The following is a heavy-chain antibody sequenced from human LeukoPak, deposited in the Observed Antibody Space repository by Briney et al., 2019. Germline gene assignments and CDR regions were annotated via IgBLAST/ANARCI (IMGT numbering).Heavy chain of an antibody. CDR3: AKASSGWSPPEY. Sequence: PGGSLRLSCAASGFTFSSSAMSWVRQAPGKGLEWVSAISGSGTSTSYAGSVKGRFTISRDNSKNTLFLQMNSLTAEDTAVYYCAKASSGWSPPEYWGQGTLVTVSS. CDR1: GFTFSSSA. CDR2: ISGSGTST. V-gene: IGHV3-23*01. J-gene: IGHJ4*02. D-gene: IGHD6-19*01.